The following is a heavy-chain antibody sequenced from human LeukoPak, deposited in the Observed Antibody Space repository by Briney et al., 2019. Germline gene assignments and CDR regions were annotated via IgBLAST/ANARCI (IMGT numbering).Heavy chain of an antibody. CDR2: IYYSGSI. V-gene: IGHV4-31*03. Sequence: SETLSLTCTVSGGSISSGGYYWSWIRQHPGKGLEWIGYIYYSGSIYYNPSLKSRVTISVDTSKNQFSLKLSSVTAADTAVYYCARWSDPDFDYWGQGTLVTVSS. CDR3: ARWSDPDFDY. J-gene: IGHJ4*02. CDR1: GGSISSGGYY.